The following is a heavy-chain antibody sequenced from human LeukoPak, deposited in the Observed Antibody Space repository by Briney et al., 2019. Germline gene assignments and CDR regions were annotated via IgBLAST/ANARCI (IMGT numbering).Heavy chain of an antibody. CDR2: ISSSSSTI. CDR3: ARESYYDFWSGYYDIDY. J-gene: IGHJ4*02. D-gene: IGHD3-3*01. CDR1: GFTFSSYS. V-gene: IGHV3-48*01. Sequence: GGSLRLSCAASGFTFSSYSMNWFRQAPGKGLEWVSYISSSSSTIYYADSVKGRFTISRDNAKNSLYLQMNSLRAEDTAVYYCARESYYDFWSGYYDIDYWGQGTLVTVSS.